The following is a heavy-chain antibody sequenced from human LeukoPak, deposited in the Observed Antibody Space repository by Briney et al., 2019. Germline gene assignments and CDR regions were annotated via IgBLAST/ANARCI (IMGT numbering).Heavy chain of an antibody. D-gene: IGHD2-15*01. CDR3: ARRYCIGGNCRYSDY. CDR1: GFTFSDHY. Sequence: SGGYLRLSCAASGFTFSDHYMDWVRQAPGKGLEWVGRTTNKAHSYTPEYAASVKGRFTISRDDSKNSLYLQMNSLKTEDTAVYYCARRYCIGGNCRYSDYWGQGTLVTVSS. CDR2: TTNKAHSYTP. V-gene: IGHV3-72*01. J-gene: IGHJ4*02.